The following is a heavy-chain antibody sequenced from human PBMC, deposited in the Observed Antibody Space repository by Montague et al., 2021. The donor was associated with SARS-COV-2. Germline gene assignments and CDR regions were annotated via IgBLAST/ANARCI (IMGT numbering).Heavy chain of an antibody. Sequence: CAISGDSVSSNIATWNWNRQSPSRGLERLGRTYYRLKWYNDYAESVKSRITIDPDTSKHQFSLHLNSVTPEDTAVHYCARIPVGSKYYFDFWGQGTLVTVSS. CDR3: ARIPVGSKYYFDF. CDR1: GDSVSSNIAT. J-gene: IGHJ4*02. V-gene: IGHV6-1*01. CDR2: TYYRLKWYN. D-gene: IGHD2-2*01.